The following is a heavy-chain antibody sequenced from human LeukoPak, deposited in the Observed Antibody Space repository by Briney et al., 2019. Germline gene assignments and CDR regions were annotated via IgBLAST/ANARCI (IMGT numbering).Heavy chain of an antibody. V-gene: IGHV4-59*01. CDR3: AAGYSYGPLRFDY. J-gene: IGHJ4*02. D-gene: IGHD5-18*01. CDR1: GGSISSYY. CDR2: IYYSGST. Sequence: PSETLSLTCTVSGGSISSYYWSWIRQPPGKGLEWIGYIYYSGSTNYNPSLKSRVTISVDTSKNQFSLKPSSVTAADTAVYYCAAGYSYGPLRFDYWGQGTLVTVSS.